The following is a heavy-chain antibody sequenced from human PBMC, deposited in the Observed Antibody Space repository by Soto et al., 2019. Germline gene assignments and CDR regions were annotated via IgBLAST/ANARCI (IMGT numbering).Heavy chain of an antibody. V-gene: IGHV1-2*04. CDR1: GYTYTGYY. CDR3: ARYYYDSSGYLNWFDP. CDR2: INPNSGGT. D-gene: IGHD3-22*01. J-gene: IGHJ5*02. Sequence: GASVKVSCKASGYTYTGYYMHWVRQAPGQGLEWMGWINPNSGGTNYAQKFQGWVTMTRDTSISTAYMELSRLRSDDTAVYYCARYYYDSSGYLNWFDPWGQGTLVTVSS.